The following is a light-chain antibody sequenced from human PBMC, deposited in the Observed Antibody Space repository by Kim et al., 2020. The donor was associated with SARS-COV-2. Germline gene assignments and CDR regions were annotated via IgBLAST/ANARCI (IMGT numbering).Light chain of an antibody. V-gene: IGKV3-20*01. Sequence: PGAKATLTCRGRQGGSRNYLAWYQGKPGQAPRLLIFGASSRATGSPDRFSGSGAGTDFTLTNSRLEPEDFAGYYWQQYGSSPYTFGKGTKVE. CDR1: QGGSRNY. J-gene: IGKJ2*01. CDR3: QQYGSSPYT. CDR2: GAS.